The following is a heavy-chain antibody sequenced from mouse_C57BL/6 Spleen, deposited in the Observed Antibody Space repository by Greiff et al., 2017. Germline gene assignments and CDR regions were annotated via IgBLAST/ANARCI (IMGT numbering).Heavy chain of an antibody. V-gene: IGHV1-15*01. CDR1: GYTFTGYE. Sequence: QVQLQQSGAELVRPGASVTLSCKASGYTFTGYEMHWVKQNPVHGLAWIGAIDPDTGGTAYNQKFKGKAILTGDKSSSPAYMELRSLTSDDSAVYYCTSESNYSFDYWGQGTTLTVSS. J-gene: IGHJ2*01. CDR3: TSESNYSFDY. CDR2: IDPDTGGT. D-gene: IGHD2-5*01.